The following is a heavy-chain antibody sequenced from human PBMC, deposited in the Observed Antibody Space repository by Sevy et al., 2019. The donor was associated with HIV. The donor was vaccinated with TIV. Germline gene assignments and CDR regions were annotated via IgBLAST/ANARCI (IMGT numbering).Heavy chain of an antibody. D-gene: IGHD2-15*01. CDR3: AKGFCSGATCPRDYYCHGMDL. CDR2: ISGSGRFT. J-gene: IGHJ6*02. CDR1: EFTFSSYA. Sequence: GGSLRLSCSASEFTFSSYAMSWVRQAPGKGLEWVSSISGSGRFTYYADFVEGRFIISRGNSKNTLSVQMNSLRAEDTAVYYCAKGFCSGATCPRDYYCHGMDLWGQGTTVTVSS. V-gene: IGHV3-23*01.